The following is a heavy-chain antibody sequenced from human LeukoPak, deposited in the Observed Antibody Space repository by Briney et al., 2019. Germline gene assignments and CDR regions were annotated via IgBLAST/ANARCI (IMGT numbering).Heavy chain of an antibody. CDR3: ARSLDILTGYSLSPFDY. CDR1: GFTFSSYA. J-gene: IGHJ4*02. V-gene: IGHV3-30*04. Sequence: GRSLRLSCAASGFTFSSYAMHWVRQAPGKGLEWVAVISYDGSNKYYADSVKGRFTISRDNSKNTLYLQMDSLRAEDTAVYYCARSLDILTGYSLSPFDYWGQGTLVTVSS. D-gene: IGHD3-9*01. CDR2: ISYDGSNK.